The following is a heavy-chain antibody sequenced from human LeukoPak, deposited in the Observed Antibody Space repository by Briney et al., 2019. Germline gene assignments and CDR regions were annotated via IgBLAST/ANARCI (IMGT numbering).Heavy chain of an antibody. D-gene: IGHD6-13*01. Sequence: GGSLRLSCAASGFTFSDYYMSWIRQAPGKGLEWVSDISSTSIYTNYADSVKGRFTISRDNAKNPLYLQMNSLRAEDTAVYYCAREDGYSSSWYSDYWGQGTLVTVSS. J-gene: IGHJ4*02. CDR1: GFTFSDYY. V-gene: IGHV3-11*05. CDR3: AREDGYSSSWYSDY. CDR2: ISSTSIYT.